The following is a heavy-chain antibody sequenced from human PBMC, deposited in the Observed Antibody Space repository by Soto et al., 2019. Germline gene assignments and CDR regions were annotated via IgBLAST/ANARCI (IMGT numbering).Heavy chain of an antibody. CDR2: MYNTGST. CDR3: ARDLWGYCGADCYPLDV. V-gene: IGHV4-59*01. CDR1: GGSISSYY. Sequence: QVRLQESGPGLVKPSETLSLTCTVSGGSISSYYWSWIRQPPGKGLEWIGYMYNTGSTIYNPSLTSPVTISVDTSKNQFSLKLTSVTAADTAVYYCARDLWGYCGADCYPLDVWGQGTTVTVSS. D-gene: IGHD2-21*02. J-gene: IGHJ6*02.